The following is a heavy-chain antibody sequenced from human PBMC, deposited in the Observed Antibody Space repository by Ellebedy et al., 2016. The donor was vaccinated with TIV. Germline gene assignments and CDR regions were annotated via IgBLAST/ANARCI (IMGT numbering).Heavy chain of an antibody. J-gene: IGHJ4*02. CDR1: GFTFSSYA. V-gene: IGHV3-23*01. CDR3: AKGSRRGSGSGPDY. Sequence: GGSLRLSXAASGFTFSSYAMSWVRQAPGKGLEWVSAISGSGGSTYYADSVKGRFTISRDNSKNTLYLQMNSLRAEDTAVYYCAKGSRRGSGSGPDYWGQGTLVTVSS. CDR2: ISGSGGST. D-gene: IGHD3-10*01.